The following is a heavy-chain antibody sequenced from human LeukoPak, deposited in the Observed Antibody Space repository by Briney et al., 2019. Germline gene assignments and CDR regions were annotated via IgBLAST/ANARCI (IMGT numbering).Heavy chain of an antibody. J-gene: IGHJ4*02. CDR3: TRGTGAPSY. V-gene: IGHV3-49*04. Sequence: PGGSLRLSCTGSGFTFGDYSISWARQAPGKGLEWVGFIRMTADGGTQEYAAAVKGRLIISRDDSKSSAYLQMNSLKSEDTAFYYCTRGTGAPSYWGQGTLVTVSS. CDR1: GFTFGDYS. CDR2: IRMTADGGTQ. D-gene: IGHD3-10*01.